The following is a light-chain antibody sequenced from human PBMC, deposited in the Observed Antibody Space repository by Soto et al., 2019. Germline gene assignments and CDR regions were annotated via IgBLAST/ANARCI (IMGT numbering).Light chain of an antibody. J-gene: IGLJ2*01. CDR3: AAWDDSLNGVV. CDR2: YDD. V-gene: IGLV1-36*01. Sequence: QSVLTQPPSVSEAPRQRVTISCSGSSSNIGNNAVNWYQQLPGKAPKLLIYYDDLMPSGVSDRFSGSKSGTSASLAMSGPQSEDEADYYCAAWDDSLNGVVFGGGTKLTVL. CDR1: SSNIGNNA.